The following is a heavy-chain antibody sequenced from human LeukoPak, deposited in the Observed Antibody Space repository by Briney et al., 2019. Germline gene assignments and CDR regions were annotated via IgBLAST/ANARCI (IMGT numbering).Heavy chain of an antibody. J-gene: IGHJ4*02. CDR3: ARDFGTTGWHTFDY. D-gene: IGHD6-19*01. CDR2: TYYRSKWYN. V-gene: IGHV6-1*01. CDR1: GDSVSSKNGA. Sequence: SQTLSLTCVVSGDSVSSKNGAWNWIRQSPSRGLEWLGRTYYRSKWYNDYAASTEGRMTISQDTSKNQYSLHLNSVTPDDTAVYYCARDFGTTGWHTFDYWGQGTLVTVSS.